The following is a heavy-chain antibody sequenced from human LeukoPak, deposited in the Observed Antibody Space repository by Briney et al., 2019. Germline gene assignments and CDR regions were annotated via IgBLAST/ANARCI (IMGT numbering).Heavy chain of an antibody. CDR1: GGSFSGYY. CDR3: ARHVKKWLQIRGYWFDP. Sequence: PSETLSLTCAVYGGSFSGYYWSWIRQPPGKGLEWVGEINHSGSTNYNPSLKSRVTISVDTSKNKFSLKLSSVTAADTAVYYCARHVKKWLQIRGYWFDPLGQGTLVTVSS. CDR2: INHSGST. V-gene: IGHV4-34*01. J-gene: IGHJ5*02. D-gene: IGHD5-24*01.